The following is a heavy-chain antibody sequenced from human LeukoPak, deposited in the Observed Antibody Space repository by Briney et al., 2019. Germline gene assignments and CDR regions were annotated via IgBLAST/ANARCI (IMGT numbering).Heavy chain of an antibody. D-gene: IGHD4-17*01. Sequence: SETLSLTCTVSGGSISSGGYYWSWIRQHPGKGLEWIGNVYFSGTTYYNPSLKSRVTISVDTSKNQFSLKLSSVTAADTAVYYSARGPNYGDHYDYWGQGTLVTVSS. J-gene: IGHJ4*02. CDR1: GGSISSGGYY. CDR2: VYFSGTT. V-gene: IGHV4-31*03. CDR3: ARGPNYGDHYDY.